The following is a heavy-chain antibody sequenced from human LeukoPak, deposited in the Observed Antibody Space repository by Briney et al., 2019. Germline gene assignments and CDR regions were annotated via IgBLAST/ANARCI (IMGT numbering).Heavy chain of an antibody. Sequence: GGSLRLSSVVSGLTFSSYSMSWVRQAPGKGLEWVSGISASGGDSWYPDSVKGRFTISRDNSKNTLFLQMNSLRVEDTAIYYCAKDAAGPEYWGQGTRVTVSS. CDR1: GLTFSSYS. CDR3: AKDAAGPEY. V-gene: IGHV3-23*01. CDR2: ISASGGDS. J-gene: IGHJ4*02. D-gene: IGHD6-13*01.